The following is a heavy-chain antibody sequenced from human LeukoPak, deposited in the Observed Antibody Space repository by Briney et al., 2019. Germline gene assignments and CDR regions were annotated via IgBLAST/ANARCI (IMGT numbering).Heavy chain of an antibody. CDR1: GFTFSNYW. CDR2: INERATII. CDR3: VRDLILVWTPGDDFDH. V-gene: IGHV3-74*01. D-gene: IGHD3-16*01. J-gene: IGHJ4*02. Sequence: GGSLRLSCAASGFTFSNYWMHWVRQAPGKGLEWVSRINERATIISYADSVKGRFTISRENARNTLYLQMNSLTAEDTPVYYCVRDLILVWTPGDDFDHWGQGTLVTVSS.